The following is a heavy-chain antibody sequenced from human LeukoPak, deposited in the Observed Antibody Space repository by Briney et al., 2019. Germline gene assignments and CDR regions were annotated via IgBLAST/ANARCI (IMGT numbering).Heavy chain of an antibody. Sequence: GASVKVSCKASGYTFTGYYMHWVRQAPGQGLEWMGWINPNSGGTNYAQKFQGRVTMTRDTSISTAYMELSRLRSDDTAVYYCARDGPPTSSSSWYRSYYMDVWGKGTTVTVSS. CDR3: ARDGPPTSSSSWYRSYYMDV. J-gene: IGHJ6*03. D-gene: IGHD6-13*01. CDR2: INPNSGGT. V-gene: IGHV1-2*02. CDR1: GYTFTGYY.